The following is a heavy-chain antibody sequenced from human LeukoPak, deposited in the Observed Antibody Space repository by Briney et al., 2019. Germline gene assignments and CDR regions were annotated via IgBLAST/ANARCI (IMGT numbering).Heavy chain of an antibody. J-gene: IGHJ4*02. V-gene: IGHV4-34*01. Sequence: SETLSLTCAVYGGSFSGYYWSWIRQPPGKGLEWIGEINHSGSTNYNPSLKSRVTISVDTSKNQFSLKLSSVTAADTAVYCCARARGRGRYYDSSGYYDYWGQGTLVTVSS. CDR3: ARARGRGRYYDSSGYYDY. CDR2: INHSGST. CDR1: GGSFSGYY. D-gene: IGHD3-22*01.